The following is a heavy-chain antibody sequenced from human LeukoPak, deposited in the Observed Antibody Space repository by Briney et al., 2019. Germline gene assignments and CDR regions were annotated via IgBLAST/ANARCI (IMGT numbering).Heavy chain of an antibody. CDR3: AREFRWLRYNWFDP. CDR1: GFTFSSYE. Sequence: GGSLRLSCAASGFTFSSYEMNWVRQARGKGLEWVSYISSSGSTIYYADSVKGRFTISRDNAKNSLYLQMNSLRAEGTAVYYCAREFRWLRYNWFDPWGQGTLVTVSS. D-gene: IGHD5-12*01. J-gene: IGHJ5*02. CDR2: ISSSGSTI. V-gene: IGHV3-48*03.